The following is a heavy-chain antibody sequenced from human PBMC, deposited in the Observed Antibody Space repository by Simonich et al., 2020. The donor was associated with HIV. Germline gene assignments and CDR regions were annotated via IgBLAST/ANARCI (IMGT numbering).Heavy chain of an antibody. D-gene: IGHD3-22*01. CDR3: AAVKYYYDSSGFSYDGVDV. J-gene: IGHJ3*01. Sequence: QVQLVQSGAEVEKPGASVKVSCKVSGYTLTELSMHWVRQAPGKGVEWMGRVNPEDGEKTYAQKFQGRVTMTEDSSTDTAHMELSSLTSEDTAVYFCAAVKYYYDSSGFSYDGVDVWGQGTMVTVSS. V-gene: IGHV1-24*01. CDR2: VNPEDGEK. CDR1: GYTLTELS.